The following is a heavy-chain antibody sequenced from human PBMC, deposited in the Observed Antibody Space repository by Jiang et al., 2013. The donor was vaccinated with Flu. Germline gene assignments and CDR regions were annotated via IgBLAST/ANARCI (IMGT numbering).Heavy chain of an antibody. CDR2: INPSGGGT. D-gene: IGHD6-13*01. Sequence: GAEVKKPGASVRVSCKVTGYIFSEMSMHWVRQAPGQGLEWMAIINPSGGGTNYAQKFQGRVTLTRDTSTNTVYMELSSLRSEGTAVYYCARDTSAADSFWWFDPWGQGTLVTVSS. CDR3: ARDTSAADSFWWFDP. CDR1: GYIFSEMS. J-gene: IGHJ5*02. V-gene: IGHV1-46*01.